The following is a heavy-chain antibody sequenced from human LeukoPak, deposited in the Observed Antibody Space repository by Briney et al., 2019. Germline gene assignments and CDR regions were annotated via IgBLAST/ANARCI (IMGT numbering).Heavy chain of an antibody. Sequence: PGGSLRLSCAASGFTFSSYEMNRVRQAPGKGLEWISYISSSSGTIIHYADSVKGRFTISRDNAKNSLYLQMTSLRAEDTAVYYCTRVEAGIRQPAYYYYYYMDVWGKGTTVTISS. J-gene: IGHJ6*03. CDR2: ISSSSGTII. D-gene: IGHD6-19*01. CDR3: TRVEAGIRQPAYYYYYYMDV. CDR1: GFTFSSYE. V-gene: IGHV3-48*03.